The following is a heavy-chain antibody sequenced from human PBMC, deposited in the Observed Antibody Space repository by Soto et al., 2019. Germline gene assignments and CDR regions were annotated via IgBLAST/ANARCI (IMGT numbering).Heavy chain of an antibody. CDR3: ARGIATGQLDP. J-gene: IGHJ5*02. Sequence: QVQLVQSGAEVKKPGASVMLSCKASGYTFTTYTMNWVRQAPGQRLEWMGWINPVNGNTKSSQKFQDRVIITRDTSASTAYMELRSLRSEDTAVYYFARGIATGQLDPWGQGTLVIVSS. CDR2: INPVNGNT. CDR1: GYTFTTYT. D-gene: IGHD6-13*01. V-gene: IGHV1-3*01.